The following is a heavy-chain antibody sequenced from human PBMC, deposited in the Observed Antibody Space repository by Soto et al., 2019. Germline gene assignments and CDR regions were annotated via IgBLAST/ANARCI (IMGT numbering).Heavy chain of an antibody. J-gene: IGHJ5*02. CDR3: ARGRDCGGDCPNWFDP. CDR1: GFTVSSNY. D-gene: IGHD2-21*02. Sequence: EVQLVESGGGLVQPGGSLRLSCAASGFTVSSNYMSWVRQAPGKGLEWVSVIYSGGSTYYADSVKGRFAISRHNSKNTLYLQMNSLRAEDTAVYYCARGRDCGGDCPNWFDPWGQGTLVTVSS. CDR2: IYSGGST. V-gene: IGHV3-53*04.